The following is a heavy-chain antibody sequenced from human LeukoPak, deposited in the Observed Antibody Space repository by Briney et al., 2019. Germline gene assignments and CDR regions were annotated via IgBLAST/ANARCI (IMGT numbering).Heavy chain of an antibody. CDR2: ISYIGST. Sequence: SETLSLTCTVSGGSISSFDYYWGWIRQPPGKGLEWIGSISYIGSTYHNPSLKSRVTISVDTSKNQFSPKLSSVTAADTAVYYCARVRVGATRTFDCWGQGTLVTVSS. CDR1: GGSISSFDYY. J-gene: IGHJ4*02. V-gene: IGHV4-39*01. CDR3: ARVRVGATRTFDC. D-gene: IGHD1-26*01.